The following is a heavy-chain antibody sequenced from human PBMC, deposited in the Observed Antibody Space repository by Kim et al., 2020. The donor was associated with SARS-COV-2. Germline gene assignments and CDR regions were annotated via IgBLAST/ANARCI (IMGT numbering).Heavy chain of an antibody. Sequence: SETLSLTCAVYGGSFSGYYWSWIRQPPGKGLEWIGEINHSGSTNYNPSLKSRVTISVDTSKNQFSLKLSSVTAADTAVYYCARVDLTASPARPFSMDVWGQGTTVTVSS. D-gene: IGHD6-6*01. CDR2: INHSGST. V-gene: IGHV4-34*01. CDR1: GGSFSGYY. CDR3: ARVDLTASPARPFSMDV. J-gene: IGHJ6*02.